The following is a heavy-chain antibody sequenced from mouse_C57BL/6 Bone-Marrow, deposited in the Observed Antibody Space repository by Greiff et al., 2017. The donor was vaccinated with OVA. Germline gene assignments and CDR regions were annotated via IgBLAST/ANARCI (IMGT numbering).Heavy chain of an antibody. J-gene: IGHJ3*01. CDR2: ISSGGDYI. Sequence: EVKLVESGEGLVKPGGSLKLSCAASGFTFSSYAMSWVRQTPEKRLEWVAYISSGGDYIYYADTVKGRFTITRDNARNTLYLQMSSLKSEDTAMYYCTRDRGSTMITTRFAYWGQGTLVTVSA. D-gene: IGHD2-4*01. V-gene: IGHV5-9-1*02. CDR1: GFTFSSYA. CDR3: TRDRGSTMITTRFAY.